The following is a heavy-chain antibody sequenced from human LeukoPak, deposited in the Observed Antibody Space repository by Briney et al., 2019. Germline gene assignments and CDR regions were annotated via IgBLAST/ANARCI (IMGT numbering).Heavy chain of an antibody. CDR2: IYPGDSDT. CDR3: ARLADTTS. CDR1: GYTFTNYW. V-gene: IGHV5-51*01. Sequence: GESLKISCKGSGYTFTNYWIAWVRQMPGKGLEWMGIIYPGDSDTRYSPSFQGHVTISTDKSATTAYLQWRSLKASDTAMYFCARLADTTSWGQGTLVTVSS. D-gene: IGHD1-26*01. J-gene: IGHJ5*02.